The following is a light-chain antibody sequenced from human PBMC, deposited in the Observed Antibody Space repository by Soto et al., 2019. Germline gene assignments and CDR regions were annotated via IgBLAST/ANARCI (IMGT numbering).Light chain of an antibody. V-gene: IGLV2-23*01. CDR1: SSDVGSSNF. CDR3: CSFPGTSTLYV. CDR2: EGS. Sequence: QSALTQPAPVSGSPGQSLTISCTGTSSDVGSSNFVSWYQQHPGKDPKLIIYEGSRRPSGVSGRFSGSKSGNAASLTISGLQAEDEADYYCCSFPGTSTLYVFGSGTKLTVL. J-gene: IGLJ1*01.